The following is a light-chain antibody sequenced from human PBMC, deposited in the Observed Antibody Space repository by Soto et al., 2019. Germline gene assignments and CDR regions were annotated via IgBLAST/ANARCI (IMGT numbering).Light chain of an antibody. V-gene: IGKV3-20*01. Sequence: EIVLTQSPGTLSLSPGERATLSCRASQSVSSSYLAWYQQKPGQAPRLLIYGASSRATGIPDTFSGRESGTDFTLTTSRAAPEDLPVYYCQPYDSSRPWTFGQGTKVEIK. CDR1: QSVSSSY. J-gene: IGKJ1*01. CDR2: GAS. CDR3: QPYDSSRPWT.